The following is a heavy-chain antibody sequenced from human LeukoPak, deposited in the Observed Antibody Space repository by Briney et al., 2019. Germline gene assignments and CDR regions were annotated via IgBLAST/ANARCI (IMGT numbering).Heavy chain of an antibody. CDR3: AKTSSYGYVLDY. V-gene: IGHV3-23*01. CDR2: ISGSGGST. Sequence: PGGSLRLSCAASGFTFSSYAMSWVRQAPGKGLEWVSAISGSGGSTYYADSVKGRFTISRDNSKNALYLQMNSLRAEDTAVYYCAKTSSYGYVLDYWGQGTLVTVSS. J-gene: IGHJ4*02. D-gene: IGHD5-18*01. CDR1: GFTFSSYA.